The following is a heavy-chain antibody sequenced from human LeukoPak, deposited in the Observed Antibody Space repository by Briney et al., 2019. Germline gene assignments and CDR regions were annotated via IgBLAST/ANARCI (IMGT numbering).Heavy chain of an antibody. D-gene: IGHD3/OR15-3a*01. V-gene: IGHV1-18*01. Sequence: ASVKVSCKASGYTFVRYGVNWVRQAPGQGLEWMGWINPHTGDTKNAQKFHDRVTMTADPFTDTAYMELRSLRSDDTAVYYCARDDFDFDSWGQGTLVTVS. CDR3: ARDDFDFDS. J-gene: IGHJ4*02. CDR1: GYTFVRYG. CDR2: INPHTGDT.